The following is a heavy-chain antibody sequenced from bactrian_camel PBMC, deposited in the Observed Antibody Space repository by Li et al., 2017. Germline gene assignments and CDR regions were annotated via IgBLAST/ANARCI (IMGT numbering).Heavy chain of an antibody. CDR1: GFKFDSSW. D-gene: IGHD5*01. CDR3: ASGGVLWVGSY. V-gene: IGHV3S1*01. CDR2: INTGGGTGATK. J-gene: IGHJ4*01. Sequence: VQLVESGGALVQPGGTLTVSCLGSGFKFDSSWMYWVRQGPGKGLQWVSSINTGGGTGATKHYADSVKGRFTISRDNTMKMMSLQMNSLKIEDSGVYYCASGGVLWVGSYWGQGTQVTVS.